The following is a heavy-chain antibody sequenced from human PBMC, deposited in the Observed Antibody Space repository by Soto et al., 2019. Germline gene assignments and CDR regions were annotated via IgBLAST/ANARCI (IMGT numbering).Heavy chain of an antibody. Sequence: SETLSLTCTVSGGSISSGDYYWSWIRQPPGKGLEWIGYIYYSGSTYYNPSLKSRVTISVDTSKNQFSLKLSSVTAADTAVYYCASCDFWSGYFYWGQGTLVTVSS. CDR2: IYYSGST. CDR3: ASCDFWSGYFY. V-gene: IGHV4-30-4*01. D-gene: IGHD3-3*01. CDR1: GGSISSGDYY. J-gene: IGHJ4*02.